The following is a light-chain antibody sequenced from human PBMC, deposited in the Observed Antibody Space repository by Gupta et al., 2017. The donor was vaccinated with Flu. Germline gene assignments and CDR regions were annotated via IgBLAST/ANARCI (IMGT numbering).Light chain of an antibody. V-gene: IGLV1-47*01. Sequence: QSVLTQAPSASGTPVQTVTISCSGSTSDIGSSYVSWYQQLPGTAPTILIYRNNERPSGVPDLISGSKSGTSASLAISGLRSEDEADYYCAAWDDSLSGWVFGGGTKLTVL. CDR2: RNN. CDR1: TSDIGSSY. J-gene: IGLJ3*02. CDR3: AAWDDSLSGWV.